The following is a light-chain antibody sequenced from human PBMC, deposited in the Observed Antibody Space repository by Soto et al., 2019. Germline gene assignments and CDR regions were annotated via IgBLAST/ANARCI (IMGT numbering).Light chain of an antibody. CDR1: DIGSKS. Sequence: SSELTQPPSVSVAPGMTARITCGGNDIGSKSVHWYQQKPGQAPVLVIYYEIDRPSGIPERFSGSNSGNTATLTITRVDAGDEADYYCHVWDSDAKHVVFGGGTKLTVL. J-gene: IGLJ2*01. CDR3: HVWDSDAKHVV. V-gene: IGLV3-21*01. CDR2: YEI.